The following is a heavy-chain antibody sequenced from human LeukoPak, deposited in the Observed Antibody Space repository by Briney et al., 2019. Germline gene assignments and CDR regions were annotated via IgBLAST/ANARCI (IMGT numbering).Heavy chain of an antibody. CDR1: GYTFTSYY. CDR3: ATLGSGSYPIPNDY. D-gene: IGHD1-26*01. CDR2: INPSGGST. Sequence: ASVKVSCKASGYTFTSYYMHWVRQAPGQGLEWMGIINPSGGSTSYAQKFQGRVTMTEDTSTDTAYMELNSLRSEDTAVYYCATLGSGSYPIPNDYWGQGTLVTVSS. J-gene: IGHJ4*02. V-gene: IGHV1-46*01.